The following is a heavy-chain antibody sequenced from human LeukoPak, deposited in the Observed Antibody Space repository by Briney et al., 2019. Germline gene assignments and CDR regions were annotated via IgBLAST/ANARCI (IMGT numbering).Heavy chain of an antibody. Sequence: PGGSLRLSCAASGFTFSSYAMSWVRQAPGKGLEWESAISGSGGSTYYVDSVKGRFTNSRDKPKNTLDLQMNSVRAEDTAVYYCAKESSATIFVPFDYWGQGTLVTVSS. V-gene: IGHV3-23*01. CDR3: AKESSATIFVPFDY. D-gene: IGHD3-3*01. CDR1: GFTFSSYA. CDR2: ISGSGGST. J-gene: IGHJ4*02.